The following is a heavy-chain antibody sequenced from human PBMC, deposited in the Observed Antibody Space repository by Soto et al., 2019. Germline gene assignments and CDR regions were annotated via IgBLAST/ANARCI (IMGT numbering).Heavy chain of an antibody. Sequence: ASVKVSCKVSGYTLTELSMHWVRQAPGKGLEWMGGFDPEDGETIYAQKFQGRVTMTEDTSTDTAYMELSSLRSEDTAVYYCATSPAYSSSYWYFDLWGRGTLVTVSS. CDR3: ATSPAYSSSYWYFDL. V-gene: IGHV1-24*01. J-gene: IGHJ2*01. D-gene: IGHD6-13*01. CDR2: FDPEDGET. CDR1: GYTLTELS.